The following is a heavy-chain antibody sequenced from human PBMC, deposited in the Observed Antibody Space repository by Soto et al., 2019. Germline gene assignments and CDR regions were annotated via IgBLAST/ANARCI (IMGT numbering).Heavy chain of an antibody. CDR1: GYTFTGYY. CDR2: INPNSGGT. CDR3: ARLLASGAYYDFWSGYSGWFDP. Sequence: VASVKVSCKASGYTFTGYYMHWVRQAPGQGLEWMGWINPNSGGTNYAQKFQGWVTMTRDTSISTAYMELSRLRSDDTAVYYCARLLASGAYYDFWSGYSGWFDPWGQGTLVTVSS. J-gene: IGHJ5*02. V-gene: IGHV1-2*04. D-gene: IGHD3-3*01.